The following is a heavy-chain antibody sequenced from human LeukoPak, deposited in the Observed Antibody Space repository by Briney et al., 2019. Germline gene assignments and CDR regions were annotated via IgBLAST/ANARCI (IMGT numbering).Heavy chain of an antibody. Sequence: PSETLSLTCAVYGGSFSGYYWSWIRQPPGKGLEWIGEINHSGSTNYNPSLKSRVTISVDTSKNQFSLKLSSVTAADTAVYYCARCWGPDAFDIWGQGTMVTVSS. CDR1: GGSFSGYY. CDR2: INHSGST. J-gene: IGHJ3*02. CDR3: ARCWGPDAFDI. D-gene: IGHD3-16*01. V-gene: IGHV4-34*01.